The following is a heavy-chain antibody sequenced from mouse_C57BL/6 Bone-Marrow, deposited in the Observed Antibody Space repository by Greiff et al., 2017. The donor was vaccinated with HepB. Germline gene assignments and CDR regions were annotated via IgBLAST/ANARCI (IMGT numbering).Heavy chain of an antibody. Sequence: QVQLQHPVTELVKPGASVKLSCKASGYTFTSYWMHWVKQRPGQGLEWIGNINPSNGGTNYNEKFKSKATLTVDKSSSTAYMQLSSLTSEDSAVYYCARRGGGYWAWFAYWGQGTLVTVSA. CDR1: GYTFTSYW. CDR2: INPSNGGT. CDR3: ARRGGGYWAWFAY. D-gene: IGHD2-3*01. V-gene: IGHV1-53*01. J-gene: IGHJ3*01.